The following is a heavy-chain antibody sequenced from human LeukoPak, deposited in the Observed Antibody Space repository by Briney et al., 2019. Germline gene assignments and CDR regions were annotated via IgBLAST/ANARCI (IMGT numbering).Heavy chain of an antibody. J-gene: IGHJ4*02. CDR2: VTGETNT. V-gene: IGHV3-74*01. CDR3: ATTVQATGQSFY. Sequence: GGSLRLSCAASGFTFSSYSMNWVRQAPGKGLEWISHVTGETNTRYADSVKGRFTISRDNAKNTVYLQMNGLRVEDTAVYYCATTVQATGQSFYWGQGALVTVSP. CDR1: GFTFSSYS. D-gene: IGHD1-1*01.